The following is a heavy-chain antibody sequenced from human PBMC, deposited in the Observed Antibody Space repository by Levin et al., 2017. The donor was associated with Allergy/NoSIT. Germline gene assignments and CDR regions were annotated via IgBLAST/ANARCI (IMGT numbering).Heavy chain of an antibody. V-gene: IGHV3-30-3*01. CDR2: ISYDGSNK. J-gene: IGHJ3*02. CDR1: GFTFSSYA. Sequence: GESLKISCAASGFTFSSYAMHWVRQAPGKGLEWVAVISYDGSNKYYADSVKGRFTISRDNSKNTLYLQMNSLRAEDTAVYYCARGNQYQLLLSAFDIWGQGTMVTVSS. CDR3: ARGNQYQLLLSAFDI. D-gene: IGHD2-2*01.